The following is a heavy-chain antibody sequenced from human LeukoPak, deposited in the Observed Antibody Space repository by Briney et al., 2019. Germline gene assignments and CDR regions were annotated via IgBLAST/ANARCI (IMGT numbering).Heavy chain of an antibody. CDR2: IYHSGST. CDR3: ARHYIVVVPAGNWFDP. D-gene: IGHD2-2*01. CDR1: GGSFSGYY. V-gene: IGHV4-34*01. J-gene: IGHJ5*02. Sequence: SETLSLTCAVYGGSFSGYYWSWVRQPPGKGLEWIGEIYHSGSTNYNPSLKSRVTISVDKSKNQFSLKLSSVTAADTAVYYCARHYIVVVPAGNWFDPWGQGTLVTVSS.